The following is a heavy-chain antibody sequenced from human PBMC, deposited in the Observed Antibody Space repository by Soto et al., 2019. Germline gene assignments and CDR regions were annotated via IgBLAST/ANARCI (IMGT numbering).Heavy chain of an antibody. V-gene: IGHV3-30-3*01. J-gene: IGHJ4*02. CDR1: GFTFSSYA. CDR3: ARDVDVVVAATTAPTSTLDY. CDR2: ISYDGSNK. D-gene: IGHD2-15*01. Sequence: QVQLVESGGGVVQPGRSLRLSCAASGFTFSSYAMHWVRQAPGKGLEWVAVISYDGSNKYYADSVKGRFTISRDNSKKTLYLQMNSLRAEDRAVYYCARDVDVVVAATTAPTSTLDYWGQGTLVTVSS.